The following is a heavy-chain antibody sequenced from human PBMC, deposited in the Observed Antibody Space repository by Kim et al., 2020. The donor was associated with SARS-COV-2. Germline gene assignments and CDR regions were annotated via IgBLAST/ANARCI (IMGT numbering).Heavy chain of an antibody. V-gene: IGHV3-23*01. D-gene: IGHD1-1*01. CDR2: ISGSGGST. CDR1: GFTFSSYA. J-gene: IGHJ4*02. Sequence: GGSLRLSCAASGFTFSSYAMSWVRQAPGKGLEWVSAISGSGGSTYYADSVKGRFTISRDNSKNTLYLQMNSLRAEDTAVYYCAKDRPVQLERRNKLGSDYWGQGTLVTVSS. CDR3: AKDRPVQLERRNKLGSDY.